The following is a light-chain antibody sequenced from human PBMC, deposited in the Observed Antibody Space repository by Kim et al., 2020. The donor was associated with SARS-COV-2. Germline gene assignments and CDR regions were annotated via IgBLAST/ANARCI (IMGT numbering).Light chain of an antibody. Sequence: QSVLTQPASVSGSPGQSITISCTGSSSDVGGNTYVSWYQQHPGKAPKLLTYDVTNRPSRVSNRFSGSKSGNTASLTISGLQVEDEADYYCASYTSTSTLVVFGGGTQLTVL. V-gene: IGLV2-14*03. CDR1: SSDVGGNTY. CDR2: DVT. J-gene: IGLJ2*01. CDR3: ASYTSTSTLVV.